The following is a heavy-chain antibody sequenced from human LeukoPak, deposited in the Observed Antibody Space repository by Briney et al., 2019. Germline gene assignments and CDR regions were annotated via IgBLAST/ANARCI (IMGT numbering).Heavy chain of an antibody. CDR2: IKQDGSEK. J-gene: IGHJ3*02. Sequence: GGPLRLSCAASGFTFSSYWMSWVRQAPGKGLEWVANIKQDGSEKYYVDSVKGRFTISRDNAKNSLYLQMNSLRAEDTALYYCAREVYSSGWGGDAFDIWGQGTMVTVSS. CDR3: AREVYSSGWGGDAFDI. V-gene: IGHV3-7*03. D-gene: IGHD6-19*01. CDR1: GFTFSSYW.